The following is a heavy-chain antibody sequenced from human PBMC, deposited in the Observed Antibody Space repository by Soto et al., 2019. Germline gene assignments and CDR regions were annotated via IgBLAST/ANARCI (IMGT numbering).Heavy chain of an antibody. Sequence: SETLSLTCAVSGGSISSSNWWRWVRQPPGKGLEWIGEIYHSGSTNYNPSLKSRVTISVDKTKNQFSLKLSTVTAADTAVYYCARAYTETGYSSSWYAFDIWGQGTMVTVSS. CDR3: ARAYTETGYSSSWYAFDI. CDR2: IYHSGST. D-gene: IGHD6-13*01. V-gene: IGHV4-4*02. J-gene: IGHJ3*02. CDR1: GGSISSSNW.